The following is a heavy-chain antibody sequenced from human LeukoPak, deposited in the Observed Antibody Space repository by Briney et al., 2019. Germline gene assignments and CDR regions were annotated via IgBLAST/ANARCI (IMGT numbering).Heavy chain of an antibody. Sequence: GASVKVSCKASGGTFSSYAISWVRQAPGQGLEWMGGIIPIFGTTNYAQKFQGRVTITADESTSTAYMELSSLRSEDTAMYYCARCPPYSSSWYNWFDPWGQGTLVTVSS. CDR1: GGTFSSYA. V-gene: IGHV1-69*13. CDR2: IIPIFGTT. J-gene: IGHJ5*02. CDR3: ARCPPYSSSWYNWFDP. D-gene: IGHD6-13*01.